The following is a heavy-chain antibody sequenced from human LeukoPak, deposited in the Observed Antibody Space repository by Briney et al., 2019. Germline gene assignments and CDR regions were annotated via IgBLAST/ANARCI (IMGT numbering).Heavy chain of an antibody. CDR2: ISYDGSNK. CDR3: ARFGIAAAGTGFDY. Sequence: GGSLRLSCAASGFTFSSYAMHWVRQAPGKGLEWVAVISYDGSNKYYADSVKGRFTISRDNSKNTLYLQMNSLRAEDTAVYYCARFGIAAAGTGFDYWGQGTLVTVSS. V-gene: IGHV3-30-3*01. D-gene: IGHD6-13*01. CDR1: GFTFSSYA. J-gene: IGHJ4*02.